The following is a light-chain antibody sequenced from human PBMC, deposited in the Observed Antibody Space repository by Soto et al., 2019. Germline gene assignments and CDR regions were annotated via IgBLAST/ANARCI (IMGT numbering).Light chain of an antibody. CDR1: QSIPNSY. J-gene: IGKJ1*01. CDR2: GAS. V-gene: IGKV3-20*01. CDR3: LQYGSTPGT. Sequence: EIVLTQSPGTLSLSPGERATLSCRASQSIPNSYLSWYQHKPGQAPRLLIHGASSRATGTPDRFSGSGSWTDFTIIIDRLEPEDFALYYCLQYGSTPGTFGQGTKVDLK.